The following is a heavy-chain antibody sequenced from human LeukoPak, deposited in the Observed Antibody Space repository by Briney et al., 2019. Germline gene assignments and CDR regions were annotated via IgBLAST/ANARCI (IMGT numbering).Heavy chain of an antibody. V-gene: IGHV7-4-1*02. CDR3: ARADYDILTGYGYYYYGMDV. J-gene: IGHJ6*02. D-gene: IGHD3-9*01. CDR1: GGTFSSYA. CDR2: INTNTGNP. Sequence: ASVKVSCKASGGTFSSYAISWVRQAPGQGLEWMGWINTNTGNPTYAQGFTGRFVFSLDTSVSTAYLQISSLKAEDTAVYYCARADYDILTGYGYYYYGMDVWGQGTTVTVSS.